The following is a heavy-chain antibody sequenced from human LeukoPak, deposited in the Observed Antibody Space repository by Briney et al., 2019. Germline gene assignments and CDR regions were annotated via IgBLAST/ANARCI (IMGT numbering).Heavy chain of an antibody. CDR1: GYTFSNYG. CDR3: ARMSVVRGVTSFDY. J-gene: IGHJ4*02. D-gene: IGHD3-10*01. CDR2: INTYNGKT. V-gene: IGHV1-18*01. Sequence: ASVKVSCKASGYTFSNYGVSWVRQAPGQGLECMGWINTYNGKTKFAQEPQGRVTMTTDTSTSTAYMELRSLTSDDTALYYCARMSVVRGVTSFDYSGQGTLVTVSS.